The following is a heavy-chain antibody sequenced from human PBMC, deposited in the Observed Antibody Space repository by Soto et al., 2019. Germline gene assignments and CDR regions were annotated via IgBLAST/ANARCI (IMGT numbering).Heavy chain of an antibody. D-gene: IGHD3-10*01. CDR3: ARVAVWFGESPGAFDI. J-gene: IGHJ3*02. Sequence: PVGSLRLSCAASGFTFSSYAMHWVRQAPGKGLEWVAVISYDGSNKYYADSVKGRFTISRDNSKNTLYLQMNSLRAEDTAVYYCARVAVWFGESPGAFDIWGQGTMVTVSS. V-gene: IGHV3-30-3*01. CDR2: ISYDGSNK. CDR1: GFTFSSYA.